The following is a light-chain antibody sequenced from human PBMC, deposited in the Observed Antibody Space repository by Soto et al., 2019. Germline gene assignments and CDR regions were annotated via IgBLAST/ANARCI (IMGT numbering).Light chain of an antibody. Sequence: DIQMTQSPSSLSASVGDRGTITCRASQSVSTYLNWYQQRLGEAPKLLSYAASTLQSGVPSRFSGSGSGTDFTLTISSLQPEDFAKYYCQQSYSTPQTFGQGTKVDI. J-gene: IGKJ1*01. V-gene: IGKV1-39*01. CDR1: QSVSTY. CDR2: AAS. CDR3: QQSYSTPQT.